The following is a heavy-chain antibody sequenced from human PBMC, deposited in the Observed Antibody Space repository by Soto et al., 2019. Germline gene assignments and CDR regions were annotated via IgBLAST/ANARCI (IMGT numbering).Heavy chain of an antibody. J-gene: IGHJ4*02. V-gene: IGHV3-30*09. CDR1: GFTFSSYA. Sequence: QVQLVESGGGVVQPGRSLRLSCAASGFTFSSYAMHWVRQAPGKGLEWVSVISYDGSNKFYADSEKGRFAISRDNSKNTVYLQMNSLRAEDTAVYYCARDRSMIVVVPGYWGQGTLVTVSS. D-gene: IGHD3-22*01. CDR3: ARDRSMIVVVPGY. CDR2: ISYDGSNK.